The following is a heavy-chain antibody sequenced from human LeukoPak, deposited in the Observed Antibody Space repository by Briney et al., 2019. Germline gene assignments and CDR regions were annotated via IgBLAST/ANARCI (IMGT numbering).Heavy chain of an antibody. V-gene: IGHV4-59*08. J-gene: IGHJ4*02. Sequence: PSETLSLTCTVSGGSISSYYWSWIRQPPGKGLEWIGYIYYSGSTNYNPSLKSRVTISVDTSKNQFSLKLSSVTAADTAVYYCVCVLTGYYGYWGQGTLVTVSS. CDR3: VCVLTGYYGY. CDR1: GGSISSYY. D-gene: IGHD3-9*01. CDR2: IYYSGST.